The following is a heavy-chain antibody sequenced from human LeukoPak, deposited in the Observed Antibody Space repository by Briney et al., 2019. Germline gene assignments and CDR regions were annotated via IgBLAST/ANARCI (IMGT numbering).Heavy chain of an antibody. CDR1: GFTLSSYA. J-gene: IGHJ4*02. Sequence: GGSLRLSCAASGFTLSSYAMSWVRQAPGKGLEWVSAISGSSGSTYYADSVKGRFTISRDNSKNTLYLQMNSLRAEDTAVYYCAKDRSGSKTCFDYWGQGTLVTVSS. D-gene: IGHD1-26*01. CDR2: ISGSSGST. V-gene: IGHV3-23*01. CDR3: AKDRSGSKTCFDY.